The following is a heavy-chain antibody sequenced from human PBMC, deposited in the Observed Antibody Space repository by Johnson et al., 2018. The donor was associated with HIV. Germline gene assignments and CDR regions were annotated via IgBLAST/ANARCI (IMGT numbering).Heavy chain of an antibody. J-gene: IGHJ3*02. CDR1: GFTFSASA. D-gene: IGHD5-24*01. V-gene: IGHV3-64*01. CDR2: ISSNGGST. Sequence: VQLVESGGGLVQPGGSLKLSCVASGFTFSASAIHWVRQAPGKGLEYVSSISSNGGSTYYANSVKGRFTISRDNSKNTLYLQMGSLRAEDMAVYYCARVGDGNNKNAFDIWGQGTMVTVSS. CDR3: ARVGDGNNKNAFDI.